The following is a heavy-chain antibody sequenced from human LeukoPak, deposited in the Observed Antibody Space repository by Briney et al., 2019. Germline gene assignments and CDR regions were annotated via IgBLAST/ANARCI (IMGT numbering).Heavy chain of an antibody. J-gene: IGHJ4*02. D-gene: IGHD5-18*01. CDR1: GGSISSYY. CDR2: IYYSGST. Sequence: SETLSLTCTVSGGSISSYYWSWIRQPPGKGLEWIGYIYYSGSTNYNPSLKSRVTISVDTSKNQFSLKLSSVTAADTAVYYCARLAWIQLWLPYYFDYWGQGTLVTVSS. CDR3: ARLAWIQLWLPYYFDY. V-gene: IGHV4-59*12.